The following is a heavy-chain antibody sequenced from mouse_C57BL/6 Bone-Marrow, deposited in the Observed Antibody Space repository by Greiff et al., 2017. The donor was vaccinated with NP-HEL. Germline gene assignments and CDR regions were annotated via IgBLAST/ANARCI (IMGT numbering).Heavy chain of an antibody. D-gene: IGHD1-1*01. CDR3: AREGGSSSYYYAMDY. J-gene: IGHJ4*01. CDR2: ISYDGSN. Sequence: VQLKESGPGLVKPSQSLSLTCSVTGYSITSGYYWNWIRQFPGNKLEWMGYISYDGSNNYNPSLKNRISITRDTSKNQFFLKLNSVTTEDTATYYCAREGGSSSYYYAMDYWGQGTSVTVSS. V-gene: IGHV3-6*01. CDR1: GYSITSGYY.